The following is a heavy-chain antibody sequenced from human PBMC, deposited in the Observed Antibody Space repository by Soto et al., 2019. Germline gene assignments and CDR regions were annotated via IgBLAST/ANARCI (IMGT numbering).Heavy chain of an antibody. CDR2: IYPGDSDT. Sequence: GESLKISCKGSGCSFTSYWIGWVRQMPGKGLEWMGIIYPGDSDTRYSPSFQGQVTISADKSISTAYLQWSSLKASDTAMYYCARHRRLLWFGESSPNDAFDIWGQGTMVTVSS. D-gene: IGHD3-10*01. V-gene: IGHV5-51*01. CDR1: GCSFTSYW. J-gene: IGHJ3*02. CDR3: ARHRRLLWFGESSPNDAFDI.